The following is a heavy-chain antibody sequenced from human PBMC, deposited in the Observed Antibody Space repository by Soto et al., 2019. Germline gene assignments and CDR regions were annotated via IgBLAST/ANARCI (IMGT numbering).Heavy chain of an antibody. CDR1: GFTFGDYA. CDR2: IGGTGSDT. D-gene: IGHD3-10*01. Sequence: QFLESGGGLVQPGGSLRVHCVASGFTFGDYAMSWVRQAPGKGLEWVSSIGGTGSDTYYAASVKGRFTISRDNSKSTLYLQMNNLRVDDTAIYYCAKDAVPYNGEWDWFDTWGQGTLVTVSS. J-gene: IGHJ5*02. CDR3: AKDAVPYNGEWDWFDT. V-gene: IGHV3-23*01.